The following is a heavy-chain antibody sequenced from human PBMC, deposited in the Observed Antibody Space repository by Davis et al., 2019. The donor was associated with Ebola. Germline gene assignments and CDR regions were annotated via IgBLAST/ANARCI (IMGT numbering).Heavy chain of an antibody. Sequence: GESLKISCAASGFTFSSYAMSWVRQAPGKGLEWVAVISYDGSNKYYADSVKGRFTISRDNSKNTLYLQMNSLRAEDTAVYYCAKEILGCSGGSCLWYYYYGMDVWGQGTTVTVSS. V-gene: IGHV3-30*18. CDR2: ISYDGSNK. J-gene: IGHJ6*02. CDR3: AKEILGCSGGSCLWYYYYGMDV. D-gene: IGHD2-15*01. CDR1: GFTFSSYA.